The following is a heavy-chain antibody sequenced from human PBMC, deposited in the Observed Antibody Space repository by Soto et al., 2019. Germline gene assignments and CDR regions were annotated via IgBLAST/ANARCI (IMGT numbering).Heavy chain of an antibody. Sequence: KGLEWIGEINHSGSTNYNPSLKSRVTISVDTSKNQFSLKLSSVTAADTAVYYCACVLQADDGIREVCSVSAFLLNRSTDL. CDR3: ACVLQADDGIREVCSVSAFLLNRSTDL. D-gene: IGHD2-15*01. CDR2: INHSGST. J-gene: IGHJ2*01. V-gene: IGHV4-34*01.